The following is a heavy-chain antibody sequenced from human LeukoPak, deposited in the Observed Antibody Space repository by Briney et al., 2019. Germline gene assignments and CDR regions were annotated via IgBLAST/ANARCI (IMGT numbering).Heavy chain of an antibody. CDR3: AKYATGYAPNFDY. J-gene: IGHJ4*02. V-gene: IGHV3-23*01. Sequence: GGSLRLSCAGSGFTFETYAMTWVRQAPGKGLEWVSVIGPSGAVNHYAESEKGRITISRDNSKNALYLQMNSLRVEDTAIYFCAKYATGYAPNFDYWGQGTLVTVSS. CDR2: IGPSGAVN. CDR1: GFTFETYA. D-gene: IGHD5-12*01.